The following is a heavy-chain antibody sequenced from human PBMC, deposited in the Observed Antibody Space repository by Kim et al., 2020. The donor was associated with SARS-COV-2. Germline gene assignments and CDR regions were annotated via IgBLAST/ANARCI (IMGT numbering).Heavy chain of an antibody. V-gene: IGHV3-15*01. J-gene: IGHJ6*02. CDR2: IKSKTDGGTT. D-gene: IGHD2-2*01. Sequence: GGSLRLSCAASGFTFSNAWMSWVRQAPGKGLEWVGRIKSKTDGGTTDYAATVKVRFTIERDETTNTLYLQINSLKTEDTAVYYCTTDSFVVVPAANYYYYFGLDGWGQGSTPTVCS. CDR1: GFTFSNAW. CDR3: TTDSFVVVPAANYYYYFGLDG.